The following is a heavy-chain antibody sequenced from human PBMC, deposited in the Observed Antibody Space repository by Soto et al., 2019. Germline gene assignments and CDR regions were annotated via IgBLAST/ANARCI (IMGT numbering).Heavy chain of an antibody. Sequence: QVQLQESGPGLVKPSGTLSLTCAVSGVSISSHDWWTWVRQPPGKGLEWIGESHQSGNTNYNSSPESRVTISLDKSKTLFSLQLNSVTVADTAVYYCATRDTGRVYWGQGTLVTVSS. J-gene: IGHJ4*02. V-gene: IGHV4-4*02. D-gene: IGHD5-18*01. CDR3: ATRDTGRVY. CDR1: GVSISSHDW. CDR2: SHQSGNT.